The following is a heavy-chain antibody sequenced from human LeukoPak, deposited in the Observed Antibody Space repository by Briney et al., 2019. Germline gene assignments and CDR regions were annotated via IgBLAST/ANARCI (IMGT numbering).Heavy chain of an antibody. CDR3: ARHWWDSSGSYHFDY. J-gene: IGHJ4*02. Sequence: GGSLRLSCAASGFTFSRYWMSGVRQAPGKGLEWVANIKQDGSEIYYVASVKGRFTVSRDNAKNSLSLQMNSLRADDTAVYYCARHWWDSSGSYHFDYWGQGTLVTVSS. CDR2: IKQDGSEI. D-gene: IGHD6-19*01. CDR1: GFTFSRYW. V-gene: IGHV3-7*05.